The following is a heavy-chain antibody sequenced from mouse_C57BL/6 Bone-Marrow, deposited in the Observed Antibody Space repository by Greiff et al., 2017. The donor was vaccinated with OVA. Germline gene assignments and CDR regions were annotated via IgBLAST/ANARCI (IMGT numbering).Heavy chain of an antibody. J-gene: IGHJ2*01. Sequence: VQLQQSGAEVVRPGASVKLSCKASGYTFTDHYLNWVKQRPGQGLEWIARIYPGSGNTYYNEKFKGKASLTAETSSNHAYMQLSSLTSEDDAVYFCARDDGYFFEYWGQGTTLTVSS. D-gene: IGHD2-3*01. V-gene: IGHV1-76*01. CDR3: ARDDGYFFEY. CDR2: IYPGSGNT. CDR1: GYTFTDHY.